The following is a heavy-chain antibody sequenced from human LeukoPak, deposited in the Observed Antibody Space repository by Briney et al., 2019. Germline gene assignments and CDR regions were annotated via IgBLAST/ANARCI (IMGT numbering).Heavy chain of an antibody. V-gene: IGHV3-21*04. J-gene: IGHJ4*02. D-gene: IGHD4-17*01. CDR2: ISSSSSYI. Sequence: GGSLRLSCAASGFTFSSYSMNWVRQAPGKGLEWVSSISSSSSYIYYADSVKGRFTISRDNSKNALYLQMNSLRAEDTAVYYCAKERDPDYGDPNFDYWGQGTLVTVSS. CDR1: GFTFSSYS. CDR3: AKERDPDYGDPNFDY.